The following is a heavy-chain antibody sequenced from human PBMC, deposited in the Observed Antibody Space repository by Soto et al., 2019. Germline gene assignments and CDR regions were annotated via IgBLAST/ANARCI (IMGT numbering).Heavy chain of an antibody. CDR3: AREESSWTYTPNWFDP. CDR2: ISSTGNT. D-gene: IGHD3-3*01. J-gene: IGHJ5*02. CDR1: GGSSTFYY. V-gene: IGHV4-4*07. Sequence: SETLSLTCTVSGGSSTFYYWSWIRQPAGKGLEWIGRISSTGNTNYNPSLNSRVTMPLDTSKKKISLNMRSVTAADTAVYFCAREESSWTYTPNWFDPWGQGTLVTVSS.